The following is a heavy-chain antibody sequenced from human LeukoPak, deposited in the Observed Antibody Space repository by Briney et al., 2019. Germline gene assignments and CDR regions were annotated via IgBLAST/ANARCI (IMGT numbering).Heavy chain of an antibody. CDR2: ISSSSTI. Sequence: GGSLRLSCAASGFTFSSYSMNWVRQAPGKGLEWVSYISSSSTIYYADSVKGRFTISRDNAKNSLYLQMNSLRAEDTAVYYCARHYSSNDAFDIWGQGTMVTVSS. CDR3: ARHYSSNDAFDI. V-gene: IGHV3-48*01. CDR1: GFTFSSYS. J-gene: IGHJ3*02. D-gene: IGHD6-13*01.